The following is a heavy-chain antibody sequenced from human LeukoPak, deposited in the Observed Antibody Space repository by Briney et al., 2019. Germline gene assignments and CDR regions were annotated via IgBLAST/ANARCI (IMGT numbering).Heavy chain of an antibody. Sequence: PGGSLRLSCAASGFTSSIYAMNWIRQAPGKGLEWVSSISVSGDITYYADSVKGRFTISRDNSKDTLYLQMNSLRAEDTAVYYCAKVGWPRSWPHHFDYWGQGTLVTVSS. V-gene: IGHV3-23*01. CDR2: ISVSGDIT. D-gene: IGHD2-15*01. J-gene: IGHJ4*02. CDR1: GFTSSIYA. CDR3: AKVGWPRSWPHHFDY.